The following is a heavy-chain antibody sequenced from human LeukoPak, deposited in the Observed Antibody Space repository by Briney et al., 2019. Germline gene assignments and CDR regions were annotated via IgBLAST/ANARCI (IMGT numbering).Heavy chain of an antibody. J-gene: IGHJ6*03. CDR3: ARDPSNTGGYYFYMDV. CDR2: INTANGNT. V-gene: IGHV1-18*01. D-gene: IGHD2-8*01. CDR1: GYPFSTYG. Sequence: ASVKVSCKASGYPFSTYGITWVRQAPGQGLEWMGWINTANGNTDYAQKFQGRVTMTTDTSTSTAYMELRSLRSDDTAVYYCARDPSNTGGYYFYMDVWGKGTTVTVSS.